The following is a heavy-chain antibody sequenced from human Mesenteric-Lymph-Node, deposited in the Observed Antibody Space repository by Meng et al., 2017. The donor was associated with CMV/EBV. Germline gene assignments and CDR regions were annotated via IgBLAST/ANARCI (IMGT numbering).Heavy chain of an antibody. J-gene: IGHJ4*02. CDR3: ARRRLRGYSGYDLDY. CDR1: GSSSSRSYY. Sequence: GSSSSRSYYWGWIRQPPGKGLEWIGSIYYSGSTYYNPSLKSRVTISVDTSKNQFSLKLSSVTAADTAVYYCARRRLRGYSGYDLDYWGQGTLVTVSS. D-gene: IGHD5-12*01. V-gene: IGHV4-39*01. CDR2: IYYSGST.